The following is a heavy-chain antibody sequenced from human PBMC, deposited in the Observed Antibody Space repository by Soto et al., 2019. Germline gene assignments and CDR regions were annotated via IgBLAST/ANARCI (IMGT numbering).Heavy chain of an antibody. Sequence: QVQLQQWGAGLLKPSETLSLTCAVYGGSFSGYCWSWIRQPPGKGLEWIGEINHSGSTNYNPSLKSRVTISVDTSKNQFSLKLSSVTAADTAVYYCAREAGRDGYNPIKGGVGYFDYWGQGTLVTVSS. D-gene: IGHD3-16*01. CDR1: GGSFSGYC. CDR3: AREAGRDGYNPIKGGVGYFDY. CDR2: INHSGST. V-gene: IGHV4-34*01. J-gene: IGHJ4*02.